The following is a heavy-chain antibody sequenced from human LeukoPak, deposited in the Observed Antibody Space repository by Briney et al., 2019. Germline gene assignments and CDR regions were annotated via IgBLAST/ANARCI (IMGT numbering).Heavy chain of an antibody. D-gene: IGHD3-22*01. J-gene: IGHJ6*02. CDR1: GFTFSSYA. CDR3: ARARVGSSGPDRAYYYYGMDV. CDR2: ISYDGSNK. V-gene: IGHV3-30-3*01. Sequence: PGGSLRLSCAASGFTFSSYAMHWVRQAPGKGLEWVAVISYDGSNKYYADSVKGRFTISRDNSKNTLYLQMNSLRAEDTAVYYCARARVGSSGPDRAYYYYGMDVWGQGTTVTVSS.